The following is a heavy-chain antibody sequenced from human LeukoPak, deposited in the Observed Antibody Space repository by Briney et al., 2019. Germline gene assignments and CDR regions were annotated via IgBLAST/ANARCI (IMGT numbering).Heavy chain of an antibody. CDR2: IYTSGST. V-gene: IGHV4-4*07. CDR1: GVSISSYY. Sequence: SETLSLTGTGSGVSISSYYWSWIRQPAGKGLEWIGRIYTSGSTNYNPSLKSRVTMLVDTSKTQFSLKLSSVTAADTAVYYCARGTYGLIDYWGQGTLVTVSS. CDR3: ARGTYGLIDY. J-gene: IGHJ4*02. D-gene: IGHD2-8*01.